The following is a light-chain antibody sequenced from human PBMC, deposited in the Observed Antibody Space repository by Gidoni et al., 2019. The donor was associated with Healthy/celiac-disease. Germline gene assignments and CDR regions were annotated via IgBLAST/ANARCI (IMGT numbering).Light chain of an antibody. CDR1: QSVSSY. CDR3: QQRSNWPPVT. J-gene: IGKJ4*01. V-gene: IGKV3-11*01. Sequence: EIVLTQSPATQSLSPGERATLSCRASQSVSSYLALYQQKPGQAPRLLIYDASNRATGIPARFSGSGSGTDFTLTISSLEPEDFAVYYCQQRSNWPPVTFGGGTKVEIK. CDR2: DAS.